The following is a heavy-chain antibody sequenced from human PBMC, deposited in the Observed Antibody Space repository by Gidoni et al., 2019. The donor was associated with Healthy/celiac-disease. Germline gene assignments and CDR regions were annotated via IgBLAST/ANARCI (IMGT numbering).Heavy chain of an antibody. CDR2: IYYSGST. Sequence: QVQLQESGPGLVKPSQTLSLTCTVSGGSISSGGYYWSWIRQHPGKGLEWIGYIYYSGSTYYNPSLKSRVTISVDTSKNQFSLKLSSVTAADTAVYYCARFSGWDSPKLLGFDYWGQGTLVTVSS. CDR3: ARFSGWDSPKLLGFDY. J-gene: IGHJ4*02. CDR1: GGSISSGGYY. V-gene: IGHV4-31*03. D-gene: IGHD6-19*01.